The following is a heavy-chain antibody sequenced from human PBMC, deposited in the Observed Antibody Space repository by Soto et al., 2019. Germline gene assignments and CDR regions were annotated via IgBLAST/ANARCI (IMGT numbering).Heavy chain of an antibody. D-gene: IGHD2-21*01. CDR3: ARGGDRLNDALAI. CDR1: GFTISSYW. J-gene: IGHJ3*02. V-gene: IGHV3-7*01. Sequence: EVQLVESGGGLVQPGGSLRVSCKASGFTISSYWMSWVRQAPGKGLEWVANIKQDESEKYYEDSVKGRFTISRDNAKNSLALQMNSLRAEDTAMYYCARGGDRLNDALAIWGQGTMVTVSS. CDR2: IKQDESEK.